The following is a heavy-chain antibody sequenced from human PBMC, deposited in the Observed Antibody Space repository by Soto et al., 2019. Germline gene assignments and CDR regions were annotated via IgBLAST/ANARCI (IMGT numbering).Heavy chain of an antibody. D-gene: IGHD3-3*01. CDR1: GGSISSSSYY. CDR3: PTRNYDFWRGWYFDY. CDR2: IYYSGST. J-gene: IGHJ4*02. Sequence: PSETLSLTCTVSGGSISSSSYYWGWIRQPPGKGLEWIGSIYYSGSTYYNPSLKSRVTISVDTSKNQFSLKLSSVTAADTAVYYCPTRNYDFWRGWYFDYWGQGTLVTVS. V-gene: IGHV4-39*01.